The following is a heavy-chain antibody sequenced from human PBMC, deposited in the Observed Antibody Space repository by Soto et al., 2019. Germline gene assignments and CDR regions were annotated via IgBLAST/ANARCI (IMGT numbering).Heavy chain of an antibody. CDR3: ARARCSGGSCYLYYFYYGMDV. Sequence: LRLSCAASGFTFSSYGMNWVRQAPGKGLEWVSYISSSGSTIYYADSVKGRFTISRDNAKNSLYLQMNSLRAEDTAVYYCARARCSGGSCYLYYFYYGMDVWGQGTTVTVSS. CDR2: ISSSGSTI. CDR1: GFTFSSYG. J-gene: IGHJ6*02. D-gene: IGHD2-15*01. V-gene: IGHV3-48*03.